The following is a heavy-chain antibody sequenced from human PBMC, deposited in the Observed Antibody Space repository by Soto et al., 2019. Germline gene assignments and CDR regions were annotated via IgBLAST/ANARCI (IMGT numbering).Heavy chain of an antibody. CDR1: GYTFTSYY. J-gene: IGHJ5*02. Sequence: ASVKVSCKASGYTFTSYYMHWVRQAPGQGLEWMGIINPSGGSTSYAQKFQGRVTMTRDTSTSTVYMELSSLRSEDTAVYYWAGENIAARSWFDPWGQGTLVTVS. CDR3: AGENIAARSWFDP. CDR2: INPSGGST. V-gene: IGHV1-46*01. D-gene: IGHD6-6*01.